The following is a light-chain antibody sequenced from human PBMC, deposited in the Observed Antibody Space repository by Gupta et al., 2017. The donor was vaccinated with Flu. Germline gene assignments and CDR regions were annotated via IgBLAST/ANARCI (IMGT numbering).Light chain of an antibody. V-gene: IGKV4-1*01. CDR1: MSFLYNPNNKNY. Sequence: NGKFSMSFLYNPNNKNYLTWYQQKPGQPPKVLIYWASSLETGVPERFTGSGSGADFTLTISSLQAEDVAVYYCQQYYSAPPTFGGGTKVEI. CDR2: WAS. J-gene: IGKJ4*01. CDR3: QQYYSAPPT.